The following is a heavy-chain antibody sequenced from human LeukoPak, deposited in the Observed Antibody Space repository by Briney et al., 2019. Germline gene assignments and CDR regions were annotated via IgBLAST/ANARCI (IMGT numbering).Heavy chain of an antibody. Sequence: GGSLRLSCAASGFTFSSYSMNWVRQAPGKGLEWVSSISSSSSYIYYADSVKGRLTISRDNAKNSLYLQMNSLRAEDTAAYYCARDGITIFGVVIHFDYWGQGTLVTVSS. CDR1: GFTFSSYS. CDR2: ISSSSSYI. D-gene: IGHD3-3*01. CDR3: ARDGITIFGVVIHFDY. V-gene: IGHV3-21*01. J-gene: IGHJ4*02.